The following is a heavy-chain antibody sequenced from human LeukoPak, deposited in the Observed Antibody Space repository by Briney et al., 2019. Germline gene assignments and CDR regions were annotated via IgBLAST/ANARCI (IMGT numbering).Heavy chain of an antibody. CDR1: GGSISSYY. D-gene: IGHD3-22*01. V-gene: IGHV4-59*01. CDR2: IYYSGST. J-gene: IGHJ4*02. CDR3: ARSSGSYYFDY. Sequence: PSETLSLTCTVSGGSISSYYWSWIRQPPGKGLEWIGYIYYSGSTNYNPSLKSRVTISVDTSKNHFSLKLSSVTAADTDVYYCARSSGSYYFDYWGQGTLVTVSS.